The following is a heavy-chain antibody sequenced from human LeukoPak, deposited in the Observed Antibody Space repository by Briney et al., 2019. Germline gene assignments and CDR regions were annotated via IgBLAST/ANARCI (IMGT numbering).Heavy chain of an antibody. CDR2: ISSSGSTI. J-gene: IGHJ4*02. CDR3: AMCSGTDLGPTNFDY. CDR1: GFTFSSYE. V-gene: IGHV3-48*03. Sequence: GGSLRLSCAASGFTFSSYEMNWVRQAPGKGLEWVSYISSSGSTIYYADSVKGRFTISRDNAKNSLYLQMNSLRAEDTAVYYCAMCSGTDLGPTNFDYWGQGTLVTVSS. D-gene: IGHD2-15*01.